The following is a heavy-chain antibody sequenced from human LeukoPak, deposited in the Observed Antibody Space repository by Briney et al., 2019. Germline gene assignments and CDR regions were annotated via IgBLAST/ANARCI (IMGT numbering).Heavy chain of an antibody. CDR3: ASCGGDCDPRETAWVDFLH. Sequence: PGESLRLSCAASGFSVSSKFMNWFRQAPGSGLEWVSVINDDGKTFYADSVKDRFTISRDNSKNTLYLQMNSLRAEDTAIYYCASCGGDCDPRETAWVDFLHRGHGTLVTVSS. D-gene: IGHD2-21*02. CDR1: GFSVSSKF. J-gene: IGHJ1*01. CDR2: INDDGKT. V-gene: IGHV3-66*01.